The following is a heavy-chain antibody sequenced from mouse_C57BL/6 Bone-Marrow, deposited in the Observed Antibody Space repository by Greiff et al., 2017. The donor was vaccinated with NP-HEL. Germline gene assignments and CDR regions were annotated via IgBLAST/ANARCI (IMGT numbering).Heavy chain of an antibody. J-gene: IGHJ1*03. Sequence: QVQLKESGAELARPGASVKLSCKASGYTFTSYGISWVKQRTGQGLEWIGEIYPRSGNTYYNEKFKGKSTLTADKSSSTAYLEIRRLTSEDSAVYFCARRSRGYFDVWGTGTTVTVSS. V-gene: IGHV1-81*01. CDR2: IYPRSGNT. CDR3: ARRSRGYFDV. CDR1: GYTFTSYG.